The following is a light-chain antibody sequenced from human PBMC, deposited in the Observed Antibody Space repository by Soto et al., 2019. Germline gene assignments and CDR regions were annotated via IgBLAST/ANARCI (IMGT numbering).Light chain of an antibody. V-gene: IGKV3-11*01. Sequence: LTNSPATLSLSPGERATLSCRASRSVGSSLAWHQQKPGQAPRLLMYDVSNRATGIPARFSGSGSGTDFTLTISSLEPEDFEVYYCQHGRTFGQGTKL. CDR1: RSVGSS. CDR2: DVS. CDR3: QHGRT. J-gene: IGKJ2*01.